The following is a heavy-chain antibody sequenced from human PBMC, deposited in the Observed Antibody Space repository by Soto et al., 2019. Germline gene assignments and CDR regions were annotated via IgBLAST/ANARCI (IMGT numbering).Heavy chain of an antibody. CDR2: IYYSGST. D-gene: IGHD3-3*01. V-gene: IGHV4-31*03. CDR3: ARAESPRVPYYDFWSGYYTGVYFDY. CDR1: GGSISSGGYY. Sequence: PSETLSLTCTFSGGSISSGGYYWSWIRQHPGKGLEWIGYIYYSGSTYYNPSLKSRVTISVDTSKNQFSLKLSSVTAADTAVHYCARAESPRVPYYDFWSGYYTGVYFDYWGQGTLVTVSS. J-gene: IGHJ4*02.